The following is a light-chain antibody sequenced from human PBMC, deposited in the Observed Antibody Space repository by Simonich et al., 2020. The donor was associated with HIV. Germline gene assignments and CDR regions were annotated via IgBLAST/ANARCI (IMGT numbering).Light chain of an antibody. V-gene: IGKV1-NL1*01. CDR3: QQYYNTPPWT. CDR1: QGISNS. Sequence: DIQMTQSPSSLSASVGDRVTITCRASQGISNSLAWYQQKPGKAPKLLLYDASTLESGVPSRFSGSGSGTDYTLTISSLQPADFATYYCQQYYNTPPWTFGQGTKVEIK. CDR2: DAS. J-gene: IGKJ1*01.